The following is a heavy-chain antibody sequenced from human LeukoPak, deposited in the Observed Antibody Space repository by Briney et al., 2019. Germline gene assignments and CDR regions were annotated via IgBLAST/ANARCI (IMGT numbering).Heavy chain of an antibody. CDR3: ARDREHTNFFYGMDV. D-gene: IGHD1/OR15-1a*01. CDR2: ISSSSSTI. J-gene: IGHJ6*02. CDR1: GFTFSSYS. V-gene: IGHV3-48*01. Sequence: GGSLRLSCAASGFTFSSYSMNWVRQAPGKGLEWVSYISSSSSTIYYADSVKGRFTISRDNAKNSLYLQMNSLRAEDTAVYYCARDREHTNFFYGMDVWGQGTTVTVSS.